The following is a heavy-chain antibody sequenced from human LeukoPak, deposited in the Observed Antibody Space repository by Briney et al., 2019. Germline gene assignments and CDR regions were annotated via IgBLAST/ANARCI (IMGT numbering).Heavy chain of an antibody. V-gene: IGHV3-48*03. CDR2: IDSNSRTI. CDR1: GFTFSTYE. D-gene: IGHD3-16*01. J-gene: IGHJ4*02. Sequence: GGSLRLSCAASGFTFSTYEMDWVRQAPGKGLEWISYIDSNSRTIHYADSVRGRFTISRDNAKNSLFLQMNSLRAEDTAVYYCRDVFDYWGQGTLVTVSS. CDR3: RDVFDY.